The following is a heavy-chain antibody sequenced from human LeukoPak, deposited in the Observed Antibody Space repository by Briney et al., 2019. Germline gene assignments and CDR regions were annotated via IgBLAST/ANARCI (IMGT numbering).Heavy chain of an antibody. CDR1: GGSFTRYY. Sequence: RPSETLSLTCTASGGSFTRYYWSWVRQSPGKGLEWIGSILFSGTTNYNPSLKSRVTISGGTSKSQIFLNLTSVTAADTATFYCARSRDHWYFGLWGRGTLVTVAS. J-gene: IGHJ2*01. V-gene: IGHV4-59*08. CDR2: ILFSGTT. CDR3: ARSRDHWYFGL.